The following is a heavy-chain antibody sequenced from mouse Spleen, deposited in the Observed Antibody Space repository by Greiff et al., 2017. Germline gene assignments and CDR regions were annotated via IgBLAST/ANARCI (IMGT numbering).Heavy chain of an antibody. Sequence: EVQLVQSGAGLVQPGASLSLSCAASGFTFTDYYMSWVRQPPGQALEWLGFIRTKASGSTTEYSASVKGRFTISRDNSQRILYLQMDALRAEDSATYYCARYMGDGWYLDVWGTGTTVTVSS. CDR2: IRTKASGSTT. CDR1: GFTFTDYY. V-gene: IGHV7-3*01. J-gene: IGHJ1*03. CDR3: ARYMGDGWYLDV. D-gene: IGHD3-3*01.